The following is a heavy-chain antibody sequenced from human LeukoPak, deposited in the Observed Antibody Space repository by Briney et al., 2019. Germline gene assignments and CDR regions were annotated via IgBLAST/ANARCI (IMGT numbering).Heavy chain of an antibody. J-gene: IGHJ6*02. V-gene: IGHV1-18*01. CDR3: ARGKDDTEVVYYYGMDV. CDR1: GYTFTSYG. D-gene: IGHD5-18*01. CDR2: ISAYNGNT. Sequence: ASVKVSCKASGYTFTSYGISWVRQAPGQGLEWMGWISAYNGNTNYAQKLQGRVTMTTDTSTSTAYMELRSLRSDDTAVYYCARGKDDTEVVYYYGMDVWGQGTTVTVSS.